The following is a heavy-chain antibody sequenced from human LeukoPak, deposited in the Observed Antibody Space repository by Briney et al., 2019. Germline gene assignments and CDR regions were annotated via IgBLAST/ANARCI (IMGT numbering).Heavy chain of an antibody. J-gene: IGHJ5*02. CDR1: GGSFSGYY. V-gene: IGHV4-34*01. Sequence: PSETLSLTCAVYGGSFSGYYWSWIRQPPGKGLEWIGEINHSGSTNYNPSLKSRVTISVDTSKNQFSLKLSSVTAADTAVYYCARLGLTYGDYLNWFDPWGQGTLVTVSS. CDR3: ARLGLTYGDYLNWFDP. D-gene: IGHD4-17*01. CDR2: INHSGST.